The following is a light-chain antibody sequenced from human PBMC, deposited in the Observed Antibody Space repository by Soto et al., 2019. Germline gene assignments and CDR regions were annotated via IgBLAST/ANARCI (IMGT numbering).Light chain of an antibody. J-gene: IGLJ2*01. CDR3: QTWDTGARVV. V-gene: IGLV4-69*01. CDR2: LSSDGSH. Sequence: QPVLTQSPSASASLGASVKLTCTLSSGHSSYAIAWHQQQPEKGPRYLMKLSSDGSHSKGDGIPDRFSGSSSGAERYLTIHSLQSEDEADYYCQTWDTGARVVFGGGTKLTVL. CDR1: SGHSSYA.